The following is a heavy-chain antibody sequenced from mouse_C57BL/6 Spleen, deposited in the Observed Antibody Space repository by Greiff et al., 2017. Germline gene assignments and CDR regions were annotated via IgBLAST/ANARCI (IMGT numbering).Heavy chain of an antibody. CDR3: ARRSTTVVPLDY. V-gene: IGHV1-80*01. CDR2: IYPGDGDT. CDR1: GYAFSSYW. D-gene: IGHD1-1*01. J-gene: IGHJ2*01. Sequence: VQLQQSGAELVKPGASVKISCKASGYAFSSYWMNWVKQRPGKGLEWIGQIYPGDGDTNYNGKFKGKATLTADKSSSTAYMQLSSLTSEDSAVYFCARRSTTVVPLDYWGQGTPLTVSS.